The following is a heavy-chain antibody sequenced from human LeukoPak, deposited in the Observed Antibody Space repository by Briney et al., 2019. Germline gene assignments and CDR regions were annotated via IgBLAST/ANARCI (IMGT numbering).Heavy chain of an antibody. CDR1: GVSISSYY. V-gene: IGHV4-4*07. CDR2: IYTGGST. J-gene: IGHJ4*02. D-gene: IGHD6-19*01. Sequence: SETLSLTCTVSGVSISSYYWSWIRQPAGKGLGWIGRIYTGGSTNYNPSLKSRVTMSVDTSKNQFSLKLNSVTAADTAVYYCARDSVSGYSSGWTTLYYFDYWGQGTLVTVSS. CDR3: ARDSVSGYSSGWTTLYYFDY.